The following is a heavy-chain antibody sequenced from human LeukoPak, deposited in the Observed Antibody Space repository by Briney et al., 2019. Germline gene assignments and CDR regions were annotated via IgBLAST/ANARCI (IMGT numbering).Heavy chain of an antibody. CDR2: IYYSGST. V-gene: IGHV4-30-4*08. D-gene: IGHD3-3*01. CDR3: ARAPPTYFWSGYGYYYMDV. Sequence: PSETLSLTCTVSGGSISSGDYYWSWIRQPPGEGLEWIGYIYYSGSTYYNPSLKSRVTISVDTSKNQFSLKLSSVTAADTAVYYCARAPPTYFWSGYGYYYMDVWGKGTTVTVSS. CDR1: GGSISSGDYY. J-gene: IGHJ6*03.